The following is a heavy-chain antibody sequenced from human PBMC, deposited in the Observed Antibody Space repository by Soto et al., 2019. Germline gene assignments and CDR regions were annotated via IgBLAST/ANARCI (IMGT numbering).Heavy chain of an antibody. V-gene: IGHV3-23*01. J-gene: IGHJ4*02. D-gene: IGHD3-3*01. CDR2: LTNSGGST. CDR1: GFIFNNYA. Sequence: PGGSLRLSCAASGFIFNNYALSWVRQAPGKGLEWVSGLTNSGGSTYYADFVKGRFTISRDNSKNTVFLQMNSLRAEDTAVYYCAKDLSLSGLCFDYWGQGTLVTVSS. CDR3: AKDLSLSGLCFDY.